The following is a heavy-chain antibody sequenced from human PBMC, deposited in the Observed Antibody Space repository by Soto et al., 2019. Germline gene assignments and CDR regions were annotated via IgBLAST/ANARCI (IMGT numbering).Heavy chain of an antibody. CDR1: GFAFSTKW. V-gene: IGHV3-74*01. J-gene: IGHJ5*02. Sequence: EVQLVESGGGLVQPGGSLRLSCAASGFAFSTKWMHWVRQGPGKGLVWVSRINIDGTTTNYADSVKGRFTISRDNAKNMLYQKMDSLRAEDTAVYYSARIPYSDTDPCPWGQGTLVTVSS. D-gene: IGHD1-26*01. CDR2: INIDGTTT. CDR3: ARIPYSDTDPCP.